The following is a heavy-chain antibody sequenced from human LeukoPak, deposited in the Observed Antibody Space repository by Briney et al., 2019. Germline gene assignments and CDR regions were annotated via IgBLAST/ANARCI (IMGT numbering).Heavy chain of an antibody. D-gene: IGHD6-6*01. Sequence: PSETLSPTCAVYGGSFSGYYWSWLRQPPGKGLEWIGEINHSGSTNYNPSLKSRVTISVDTSKNQFSLKLSSVPAADTAVYYCARGRAARPSYAVYYYYGMDVWGQGTTVTVSS. CDR2: INHSGST. CDR3: ARGRAARPSYAVYYYYGMDV. V-gene: IGHV4-34*01. J-gene: IGHJ6*02. CDR1: GGSFSGYY.